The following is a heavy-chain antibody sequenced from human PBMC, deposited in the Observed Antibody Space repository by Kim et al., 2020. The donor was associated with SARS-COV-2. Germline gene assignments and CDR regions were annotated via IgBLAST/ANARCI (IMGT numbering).Heavy chain of an antibody. J-gene: IGHJ5*02. CDR1: GYTFTSYG. Sequence: ASVKVSCKASGYTFTSYGISWVRQAPGQGLEWMGWISAYNGNTNYAQKLQGRVTMTTDTSTSTAYMELRSLRSDDTAVYYCARGRIVVVPAAISRRDNWFDPWGQGTLVTVSS. V-gene: IGHV1-18*04. CDR3: ARGRIVVVPAAISRRDNWFDP. CDR2: ISAYNGNT. D-gene: IGHD2-2*02.